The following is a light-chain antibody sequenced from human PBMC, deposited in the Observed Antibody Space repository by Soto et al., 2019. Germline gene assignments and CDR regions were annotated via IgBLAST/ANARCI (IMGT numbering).Light chain of an antibody. CDR1: QSVSSSY. CDR3: QQYGSSPYT. V-gene: IGKV3-20*01. Sequence: EIVLTQSPGTLSLSPGERATLSCRASQSVSSSYLAWYQQKPGQAPRLLIYDASSRATGIPDRFNGSGSGTDFTLMISILAPRDFAVYFCQQYGSSPYTFGQGTKLESK. CDR2: DAS. J-gene: IGKJ2*01.